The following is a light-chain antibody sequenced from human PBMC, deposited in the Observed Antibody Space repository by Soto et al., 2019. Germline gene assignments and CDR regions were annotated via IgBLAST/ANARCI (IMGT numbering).Light chain of an antibody. CDR2: AAS. V-gene: IGKV1-39*01. J-gene: IGKJ1*01. Sequence: DIHMSDSPASLSASVVDRVTITFLASQSISSFLNWYQQKPGKAPKLLIYAASTLQSGVPSRFSGSGSGTDFTLTITSLQPEDIATYHCQQSYGTPLTFGQGTKVDIK. CDR3: QQSYGTPLT. CDR1: QSISSF.